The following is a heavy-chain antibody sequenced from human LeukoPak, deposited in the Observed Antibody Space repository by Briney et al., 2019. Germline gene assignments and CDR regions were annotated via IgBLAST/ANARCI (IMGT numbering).Heavy chain of an antibody. D-gene: IGHD1-26*01. Sequence: GGSLRLSCSASGFTFSDVWMSWVHQAPGKGLEWVGRSKSKAGGGTTDIAAPGQGRFTISRDDSKNTLSLQMNSLEIEDTAVYHCTAVGDGTYSSDYWGQGTLVTVSS. CDR1: GFTFSDVW. V-gene: IGHV3-15*01. CDR3: TAVGDGTYSSDY. J-gene: IGHJ4*02. CDR2: SKSKAGGGTT.